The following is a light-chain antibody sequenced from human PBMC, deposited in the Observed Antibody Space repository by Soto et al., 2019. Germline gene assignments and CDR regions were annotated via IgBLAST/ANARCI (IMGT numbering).Light chain of an antibody. CDR1: TNDVGGHTL. Sequence: QSVLTQPASVSGSPGQSITISCTGSTNDVGGHTLVSWYQHHPGKAPQLVIFDVSSRPPGVSHRFSGSKSGNTAPLTISGLPAEDEANYYCALYTMSATMVFGGGTKLTVL. J-gene: IGLJ3*02. CDR2: DVS. CDR3: ALYTMSATMV. V-gene: IGLV2-14*01.